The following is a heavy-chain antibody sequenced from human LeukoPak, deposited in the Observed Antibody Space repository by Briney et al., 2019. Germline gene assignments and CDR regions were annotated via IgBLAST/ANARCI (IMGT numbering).Heavy chain of an antibody. V-gene: IGHV3-15*01. CDR3: TTDILTAYTNLDY. D-gene: IGHD3-9*01. Sequence: GGSLRLSCAASGFTFSSYSMNWVRQAPGKGLEWVGRIKSKTDGGTTDYAAPVKGRFTISRDDSKNTLYLQMNSLKTEDSALYYCTTDILTAYTNLDYWGQGTLVTVSS. CDR2: IKSKTDGGTT. J-gene: IGHJ4*02. CDR1: GFTFSSYS.